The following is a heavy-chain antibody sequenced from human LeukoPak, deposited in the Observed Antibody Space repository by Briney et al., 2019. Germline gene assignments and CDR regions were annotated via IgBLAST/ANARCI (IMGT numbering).Heavy chain of an antibody. Sequence: GGSLRLSCAASGFSFSGYSMNWVRQAPGRGLEWISYISSGSRTIFYANSVKGRFTISRDNAKNSLYLLMNSLRADDTAVYYCAREVVTVRYFDLWGRGTLVTVSS. CDR3: AREVVTVRYFDL. CDR2: ISSGSRTI. D-gene: IGHD4-23*01. J-gene: IGHJ2*01. V-gene: IGHV3-48*01. CDR1: GFSFSGYS.